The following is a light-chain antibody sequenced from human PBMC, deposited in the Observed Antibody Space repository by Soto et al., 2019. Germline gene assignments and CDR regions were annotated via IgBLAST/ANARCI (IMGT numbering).Light chain of an antibody. Sequence: VVLTQSPATLSLSPGERGTLSCGASQSVSSSYVAWYQHKPGLAPRLLIYGASSRATGIPDRFSGSGSGTDFTLTISRLEPEDFAVYYCQQYGSSPITFGQGTRLEI. V-gene: IGKV3D-20*01. J-gene: IGKJ5*01. CDR3: QQYGSSPIT. CDR1: QSVSSSY. CDR2: GAS.